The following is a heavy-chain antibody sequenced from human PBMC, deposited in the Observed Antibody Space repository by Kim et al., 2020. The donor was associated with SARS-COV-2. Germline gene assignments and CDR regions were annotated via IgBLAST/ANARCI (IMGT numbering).Heavy chain of an antibody. Sequence: SETLSLTCTVSGGSISSSSYYWGWIRQPPGKGLEWIGSIYYSGSTYYNPSLKSRVTISVDTSKNQFSLKLSSVTAADTAVYYCARHPTMVRSSAADYFDYWGQGTLVTVSS. J-gene: IGHJ4*02. CDR1: GGSISSSSYY. D-gene: IGHD3-10*01. CDR2: IYYSGST. CDR3: ARHPTMVRSSAADYFDY. V-gene: IGHV4-39*01.